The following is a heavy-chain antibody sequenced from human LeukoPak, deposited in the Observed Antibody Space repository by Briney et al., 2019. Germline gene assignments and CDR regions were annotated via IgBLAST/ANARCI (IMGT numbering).Heavy chain of an antibody. D-gene: IGHD1-26*01. CDR3: AWELD. Sequence: GGSLRLSCAASGFAFSSFAMNWVRQAPGKGLEWVSRIGSSDGRTYYADSVKGRFTISRDNSKNTLYLQMNGLRAEDTAVYYCAWELDWGQGTLVTVSS. V-gene: IGHV3-23*01. CDR2: IGSSDGRT. J-gene: IGHJ4*02. CDR1: GFAFSSFA.